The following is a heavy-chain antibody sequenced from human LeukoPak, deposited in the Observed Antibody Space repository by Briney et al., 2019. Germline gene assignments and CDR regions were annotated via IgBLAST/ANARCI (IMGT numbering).Heavy chain of an antibody. CDR2: IYWNDDK. CDR1: GFSLSTSGVG. J-gene: IGHJ3*02. Sequence: SGPTLLNPTQPLTLTCTFSGFSLSTSGVGVGWIRQPPGKALEWLALIYWNDDKRYSPSLKSRLTITKDTSKNQVVLTMTNMDPVDTATYYCAHRRSNYYDSSGYYYDAFDIWGQGTMVTVSS. CDR3: AHRRSNYYDSSGYYYDAFDI. D-gene: IGHD3-22*01. V-gene: IGHV2-5*01.